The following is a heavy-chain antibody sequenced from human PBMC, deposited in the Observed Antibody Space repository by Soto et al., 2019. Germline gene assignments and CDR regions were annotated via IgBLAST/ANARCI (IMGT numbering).Heavy chain of an antibody. D-gene: IGHD1-26*01. J-gene: IGHJ4*01. V-gene: IGHV6-1*01. CDR1: GDSVSSNSAG. CDR2: TYYRSKWYY. Sequence: PSQTLSLTCAIPGDSVSSNSAGWSWVRQSPSRGLEWLGRTYYRSKWYYEYAVSVRGRITVNPDTSKNQYSLQLNSVTPEDTAVYFCARGEQYSGRIFDYWGQGTPVTVSS. CDR3: ARGEQYSGRIFDY.